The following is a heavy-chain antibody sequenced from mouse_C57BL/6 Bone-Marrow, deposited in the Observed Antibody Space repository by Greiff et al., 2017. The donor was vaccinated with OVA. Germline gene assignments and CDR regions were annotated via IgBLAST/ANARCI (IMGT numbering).Heavy chain of an antibody. CDR2: IRSKSNNYAT. D-gene: IGHD2-5*01. CDR3: VSRAYYSNYDWYFDV. J-gene: IGHJ1*03. Sequence: EVQLVESGGGLVQPKGSLKLSCAASGFSFNTYAMNWVRQAPGKGLEWVARIRSKSNNYATYYADSVKDRFTISRDDSESMLYLQMNNLKTEDTAMYYCVSRAYYSNYDWYFDVWGTGTTVTVSS. CDR1: GFSFNTYA. V-gene: IGHV10-1*01.